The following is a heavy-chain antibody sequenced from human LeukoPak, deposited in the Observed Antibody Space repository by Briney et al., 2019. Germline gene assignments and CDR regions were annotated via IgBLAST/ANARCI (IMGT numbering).Heavy chain of an antibody. CDR1: GFIFEDYA. CDR2: ISWDGEST. Sequence: GGSLRLSCAASGFIFEDYAMHWVRQTPGKGLEWVSLISWDGESTYYADSVKGRFTISRDNSKNSLYLQMSSLRVEDTALYYCTKDDSGYTSSWSIDYWGQGTLVTVSS. D-gene: IGHD6-13*01. CDR3: TKDDSGYTSSWSIDY. V-gene: IGHV3-43D*03. J-gene: IGHJ4*02.